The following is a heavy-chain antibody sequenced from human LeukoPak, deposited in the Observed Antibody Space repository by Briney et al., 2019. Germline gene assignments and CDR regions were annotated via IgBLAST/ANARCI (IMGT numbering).Heavy chain of an antibody. Sequence: PGGSLRLSCAASGFTFSSYAMSWVRQAPGKGLEWVSGIGSGGVDTHYADSVKGRFTISRGNSKNTLYLQMNSLRAEDTAVYYCARPTITTAGTRWFDPWGQGTLVTVSS. CDR2: IGSGGVDT. CDR1: GFTFSSYA. J-gene: IGHJ5*02. D-gene: IGHD6-13*01. CDR3: ARPTITTAGTRWFDP. V-gene: IGHV3-23*01.